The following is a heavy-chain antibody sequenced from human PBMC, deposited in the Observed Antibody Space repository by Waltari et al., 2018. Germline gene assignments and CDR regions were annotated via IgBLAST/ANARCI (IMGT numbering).Heavy chain of an antibody. J-gene: IGHJ4*02. CDR1: GGSISSHY. V-gene: IGHV4-59*11. CDR2: IYYSGST. Sequence: QVQLQESGPGLVKPSETLSLTCTVSGGSISSHYWSWIRQPPGKGLEWIGYIYYSGSTNYNPSLKSRVTISVDTSKNQFSLKLSSVTAADTAVYYCARDRAGYSSGWYNWGQGTLVTVSS. CDR3: ARDRAGYSSGWYN. D-gene: IGHD6-19*01.